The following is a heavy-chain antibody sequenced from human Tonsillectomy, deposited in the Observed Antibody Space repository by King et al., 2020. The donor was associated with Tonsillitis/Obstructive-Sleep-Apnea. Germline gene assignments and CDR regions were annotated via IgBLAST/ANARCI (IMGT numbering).Heavy chain of an antibody. D-gene: IGHD3-3*01. CDR1: GFTFSSYW. V-gene: IGHV3-7*01. J-gene: IGHJ4*02. Sequence: VQLVESGGGLVQPGGSLRLSCAASGFTFSSYWMSWVRQSPGKGLEWVANIKQDGSEKYYVDSVKGRFTISRDNARKTLYQQMNSLRAEDTSVYYCARDQRWSGHYKDSWGQGTLVTVSS. CDR3: ARDQRWSGHYKDS. CDR2: IKQDGSEK.